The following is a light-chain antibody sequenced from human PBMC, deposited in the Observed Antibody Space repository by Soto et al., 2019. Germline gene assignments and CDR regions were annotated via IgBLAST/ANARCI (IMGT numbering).Light chain of an antibody. CDR2: AAS. CDR1: QGISNY. Sequence: DIQLTQSPSFLSASVGDRVTITCRASQGISNYLAWYQQKPGKAPKLLIYAASTLQRGVASKFSGSASGTEFTPTNSSLQPEDCASYYCQQLNSYPLTFGGVTKVELK. CDR3: QQLNSYPLT. V-gene: IGKV1-9*01. J-gene: IGKJ4*01.